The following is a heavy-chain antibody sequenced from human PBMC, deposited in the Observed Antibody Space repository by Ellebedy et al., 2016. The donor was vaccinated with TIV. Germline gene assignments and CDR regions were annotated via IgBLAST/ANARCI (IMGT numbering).Heavy chain of an antibody. Sequence: GESLKISCAASGFTFSSYGMHWVRQAPGKGLEWVAVISYDGSNKYYADSVKGRFTISRDNAKNTLYLQMNSLRAEDTAVYYCAKDRYDSSGYYYWGDAFDIWGQGTMVTVSS. V-gene: IGHV3-30*18. CDR3: AKDRYDSSGYYYWGDAFDI. D-gene: IGHD3-22*01. J-gene: IGHJ3*02. CDR1: GFTFSSYG. CDR2: ISYDGSNK.